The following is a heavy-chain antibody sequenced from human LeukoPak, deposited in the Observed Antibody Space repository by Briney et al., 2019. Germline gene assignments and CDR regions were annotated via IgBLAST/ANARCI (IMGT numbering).Heavy chain of an antibody. CDR1: GDSVSSNSAA. D-gene: IGHD6-13*01. V-gene: IGHV6-1*01. CDR3: ARDRAAAGYYYYYGVDV. Sequence: SQTLSLTCAISGDSVSSNSAAWNWIRQSPSRGLEWLGRTYYRSKWYNDYAVSVKSRITINPDTSKNQFSLQLNSVTLEDTAVYYCARDRAAAGYYYYYGVDVWGKGTTVTVSS. J-gene: IGHJ6*04. CDR2: TYYRSKWYN.